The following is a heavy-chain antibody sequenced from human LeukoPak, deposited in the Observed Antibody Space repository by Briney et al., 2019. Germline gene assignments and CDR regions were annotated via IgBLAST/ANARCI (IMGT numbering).Heavy chain of an antibody. CDR1: GFTFSTFA. V-gene: IGHV3-23*01. CDR3: AKESGAHYGFGMDV. Sequence: GGSLRLSCAASGFTFSTFAMTWVRQAPGKGLEWVSSIADYTAYADSVKGRFTISRDNSKNTLYLQMDSLRAGDTALYYCAKESGAHYGFGMDVWGQGTTVTVSS. CDR2: IADYT. J-gene: IGHJ6*02. D-gene: IGHD1-26*01.